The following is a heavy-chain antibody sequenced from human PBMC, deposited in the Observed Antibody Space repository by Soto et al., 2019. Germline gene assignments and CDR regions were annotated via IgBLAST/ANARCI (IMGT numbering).Heavy chain of an antibody. D-gene: IGHD2-15*01. CDR1: GVSFSGYY. V-gene: IGHV4-34*01. CDR2: INHSGST. CDR3: ARVIFSGYCSGGSCPKPPVCFDY. J-gene: IGHJ4*02. Sequence: SETLSLTCAVYGVSFSGYYWSWIRQPPGKGLEWIGEINHSGSTNYNPSLKSRVTISVDTSKNQFSLKLSSVTAADTAVYYCARVIFSGYCSGGSCPKPPVCFDYWGQGTLVTVSS.